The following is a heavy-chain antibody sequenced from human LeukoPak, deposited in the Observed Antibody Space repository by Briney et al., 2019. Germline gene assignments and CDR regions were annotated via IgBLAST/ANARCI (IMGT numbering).Heavy chain of an antibody. Sequence: GALRLSCAASGFTFSSYWMSWVRQAPGKGLEWVANIKQDGSEKYYVDSVKGRFTISRDNAKNSLYLQMNSLRADDTAVYYCARDYYYYDSSGTTFEDYWGQGTLVTVSS. V-gene: IGHV3-7*01. CDR2: IKQDGSEK. D-gene: IGHD3-22*01. CDR3: ARDYYYYDSSGTTFEDY. CDR1: GFTFSSYW. J-gene: IGHJ4*02.